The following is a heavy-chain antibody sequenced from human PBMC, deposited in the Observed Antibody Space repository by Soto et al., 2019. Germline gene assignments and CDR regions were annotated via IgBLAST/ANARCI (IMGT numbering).Heavy chain of an antibody. CDR2: VYYSGRT. D-gene: IGHD2-15*01. CDR1: GGSISSDNYF. V-gene: IGHV4-30-4*01. Sequence: QVQLQESGPGLVKPSQTLSLTCTVPGGSISSDNYFWAWIRQPPGKGLEWIGYVYYSGRTYYNPYRKGRGTSSIDTSERQFSQKLSAVTAADTAVYYCARDVESGGRGGMDVWGQGTTVTGSS. CDR3: ARDVESGGRGGMDV. J-gene: IGHJ6*02.